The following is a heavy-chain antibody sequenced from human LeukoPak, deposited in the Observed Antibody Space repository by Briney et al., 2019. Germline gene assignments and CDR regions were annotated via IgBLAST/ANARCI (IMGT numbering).Heavy chain of an antibody. CDR3: ARWQIAAAGSSFDY. J-gene: IGHJ4*02. CDR1: GFTVSSNY. V-gene: IGHV3-53*04. Sequence: PGGSLRLSCAASGFTVSSNYMSWVRQAPGKGLEWVSVIYDNGDAYSADSVKGRFTISRHNSKNTLYLQMNSLRPEDTAVYYCARWQIAAAGSSFDYWGQGTLVTVSS. D-gene: IGHD6-13*01. CDR2: IYDNGDA.